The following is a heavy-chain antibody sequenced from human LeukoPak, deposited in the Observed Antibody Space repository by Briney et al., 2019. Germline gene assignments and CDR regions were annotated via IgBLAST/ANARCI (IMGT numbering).Heavy chain of an antibody. J-gene: IGHJ4*02. Sequence: GGTPRLSCAASGFTFSSYGMSWVRQAPGKWLEWVSAISGSGGSTYYADSVKGRFTISRDNSKNTLYLQMNSLRAEDTVVYYCAREIRDYVWGSYRYTVVWGQGTLVTVSP. V-gene: IGHV3-23*01. CDR3: AREIRDYVWGSYRYTVV. CDR1: GFTFSSYG. D-gene: IGHD3-16*02. CDR2: ISGSGGST.